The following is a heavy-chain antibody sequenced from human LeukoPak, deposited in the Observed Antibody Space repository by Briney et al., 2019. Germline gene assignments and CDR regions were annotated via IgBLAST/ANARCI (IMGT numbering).Heavy chain of an antibody. D-gene: IGHD1-26*01. J-gene: IGHJ4*02. CDR3: AKGGRSLGYYFDY. CDR1: GFTFDDYA. Sequence: GGSLRLSCAASGFTFDDYAMHWVRQAPGKGLEWVSGISWNSGSIGYADSVKGRFTISRDNAKNSLYLQMNSLRAEYMALYYCAKGGRSLGYYFDYWGQGTLGTVSS. V-gene: IGHV3-9*03. CDR2: ISWNSGSI.